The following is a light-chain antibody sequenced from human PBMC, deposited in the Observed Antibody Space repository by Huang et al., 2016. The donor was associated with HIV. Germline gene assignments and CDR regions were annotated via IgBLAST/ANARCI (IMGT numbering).Light chain of an antibody. CDR2: GAN. CDR3: QQYNDWPWT. J-gene: IGKJ1*01. Sequence: EIVMTQSPGTLSVSPGERATLSCRASQSVSNEVAWFQQKPGQAPMLLIYGANIRPSGTPSGFSGRGSGTEFTLTISSLQSEDFAIYYCQQYNDWPWTFGQGTKVEIK. CDR1: QSVSNE. V-gene: IGKV3-15*01.